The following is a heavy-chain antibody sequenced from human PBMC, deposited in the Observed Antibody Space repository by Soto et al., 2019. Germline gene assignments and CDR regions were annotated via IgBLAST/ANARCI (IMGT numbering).Heavy chain of an antibody. CDR1: GFTFSSYA. V-gene: IGHV3-23*01. CDR3: AKFFVETGGSSGWPWTFHY. J-gene: IGHJ4*02. CDR2: ISGSGGTT. Sequence: EVQLLESGGGLVQPGRSLRLSCAASGFTFSSYAMSWVRQAPGKGLEWVSAISGSGGTTYYAASVKGRFTISRDNSKNTLFLNMNSLRSEDTAVYYCAKFFVETGGSSGWPWTFHYWGQGTLVTVSS. D-gene: IGHD6-25*01.